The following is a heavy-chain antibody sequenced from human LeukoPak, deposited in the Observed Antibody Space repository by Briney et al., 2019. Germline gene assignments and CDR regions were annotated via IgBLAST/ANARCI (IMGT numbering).Heavy chain of an antibody. CDR3: ARDQDRAVSGFDY. D-gene: IGHD1-14*01. CDR1: GGSISSYC. CDR2: IYYSGST. J-gene: IGHJ4*02. V-gene: IGHV4-59*01. Sequence: SETLSLTCTVSGGSISSYCWSWIRQPPGKGLEWIGYIYYSGSTNYNPSLKSRVTISVDTSKNQFSLKLSSVTAADTAVYYCARDQDRAVSGFDYWGQGTLVTVSS.